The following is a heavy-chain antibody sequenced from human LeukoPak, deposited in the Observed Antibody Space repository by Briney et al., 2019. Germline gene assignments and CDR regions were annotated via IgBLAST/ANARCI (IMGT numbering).Heavy chain of an antibody. CDR2: ISYDGSNK. Sequence: PGGSLRLSCAASGFTFSSYAMHWVRQAPGKGLEWVAVISYDGSNKYYADSVKGRFTISRDNSKNTLYLQMNSLRAEDTAVYYCARWSYSYGLIDPWGQGTLVTASS. CDR1: GFTFSSYA. CDR3: ARWSYSYGLIDP. J-gene: IGHJ5*02. V-gene: IGHV3-30-3*01. D-gene: IGHD5-18*01.